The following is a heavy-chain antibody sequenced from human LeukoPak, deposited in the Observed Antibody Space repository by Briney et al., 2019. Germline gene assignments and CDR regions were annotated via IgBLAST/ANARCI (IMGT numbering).Heavy chain of an antibody. V-gene: IGHV3-48*01. D-gene: IGHD1-26*01. J-gene: IGHJ4*02. CDR3: ARGSGTYSLGFDY. Sequence: GGSLRLSCAASGFTFSTYSMNWVRQAPGKGLEWFSYISSGSGTIYYADSVKGRFTISRDNAKNSLYLQMNSLRAEDTAMYYCARGSGTYSLGFDYWGQGTLVTVSS. CDR1: GFTFSTYS. CDR2: ISSGSGTI.